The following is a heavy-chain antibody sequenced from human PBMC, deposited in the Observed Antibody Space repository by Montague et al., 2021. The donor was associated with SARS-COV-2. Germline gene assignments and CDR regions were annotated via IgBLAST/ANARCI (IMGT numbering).Heavy chain of an antibody. CDR2: IYCSGCX. V-gene: IGHV4-39*01. CDR1: GGSFSSNCYY. D-gene: IGHD3-10*01. CDR3: AGSPLPWFGTALGNWLDP. Sequence: SETLSLTCTVSGGSFSSNCYYWGWLRQTPREGLEWIGSIYCSGCXHSXPSLKSRVTITVDTSKNQFSLTLTSVTAADTAVYYCAGSPLPWFGTALGNWLDPWGQGTLVTVSS. J-gene: IGHJ5*02.